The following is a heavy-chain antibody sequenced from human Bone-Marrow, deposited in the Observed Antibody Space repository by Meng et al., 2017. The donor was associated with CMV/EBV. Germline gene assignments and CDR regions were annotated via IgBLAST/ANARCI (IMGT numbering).Heavy chain of an antibody. V-gene: IGHV1-2*02. J-gene: IGHJ6*01. Sequence: ASVKVFCKASGGTFSSYAISWVRQAPGQGLEWMGWINPNSGGTNYAQKFQGRVTMTRDTSISTAYMELSRLRSDDTAVYYCARDYQYSSSWYTYYYYYGMDVWGQGTTVTGSS. CDR3: ARDYQYSSSWYTYYYYYGMDV. D-gene: IGHD6-13*01. CDR1: GGTFSSYA. CDR2: INPNSGGT.